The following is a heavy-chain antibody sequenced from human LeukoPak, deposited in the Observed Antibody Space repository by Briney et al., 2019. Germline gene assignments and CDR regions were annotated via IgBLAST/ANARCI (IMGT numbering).Heavy chain of an antibody. V-gene: IGHV4-59*01. J-gene: IGHJ3*02. Sequence: SETLSLTCTVSGGSISTFYWSWIRQPPGKGLEWIGYIYYNGITNYNPSLKSRVTISVDTSKNQFSLKLTSVTAADTAVYYCARDLWFGGPRGAFDIWGQGTMVTVSS. CDR3: ARDLWFGGPRGAFDI. CDR1: GGSISTFY. CDR2: IYYNGIT. D-gene: IGHD3-10*01.